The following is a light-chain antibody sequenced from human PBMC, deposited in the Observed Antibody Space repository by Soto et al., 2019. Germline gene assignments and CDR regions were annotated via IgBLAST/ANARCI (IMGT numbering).Light chain of an antibody. CDR3: SSYKSSSTLPYV. J-gene: IGLJ1*01. CDR1: SSDVGGYNL. CDR2: DVN. V-gene: IGLV2-14*01. Sequence: QSALTQPASVSGSPGQSITISCTGTSSDVGGYNLVSWYQQYPDKAPKLMIFDVNTRPSGVSNRFSGSKSCNTASLTISGLQAEDEAYYYCSSYKSSSTLPYVFGTGTKLT.